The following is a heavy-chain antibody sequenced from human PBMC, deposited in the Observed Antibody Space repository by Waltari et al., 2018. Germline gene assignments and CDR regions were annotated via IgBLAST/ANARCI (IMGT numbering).Heavy chain of an antibody. V-gene: IGHV3-48*03. J-gene: IGHJ4*02. D-gene: IGHD2-15*01. Sequence: EVRLVESGGNLVQPGGSLRLSCAASGFSFSSYEMNWVRQAPGGGLECVSYISSSGSTKYYADSVKGRFTISRDNAKNSLYLQMNSLRADDTAVYYCARVRVVMGEGVYWGQGTLVTVSS. CDR2: ISSSGSTK. CDR3: ARVRVVMGEGVY. CDR1: GFSFSSYE.